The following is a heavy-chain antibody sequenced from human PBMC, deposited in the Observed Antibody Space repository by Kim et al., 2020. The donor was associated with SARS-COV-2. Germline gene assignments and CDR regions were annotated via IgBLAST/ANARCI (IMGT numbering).Heavy chain of an antibody. V-gene: IGHV1-3*01. J-gene: IGHJ4*02. CDR2: T. CDR3: ARGRISTWPTDF. Sequence: TKYSKKVRGQVTFTRDTSANTAYVELSSLKSEDTAVYHCARGRISTWPTDFWGQGTLVTVSS. D-gene: IGHD3-3*02.